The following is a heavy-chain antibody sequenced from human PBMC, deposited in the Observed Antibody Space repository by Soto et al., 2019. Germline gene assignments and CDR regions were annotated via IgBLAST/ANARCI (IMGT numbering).Heavy chain of an antibody. CDR3: AKDAFMFSTYGGNSDYYYYGMDV. D-gene: IGHD4-17*01. CDR1: GFTFSSYG. CDR2: ISYDGSNK. J-gene: IGHJ6*02. V-gene: IGHV3-30*18. Sequence: PGGSLRLSCAASGFTFSSYGMHWVRQAPGKGLEWVAVISYDGSNKYYADSVKGRFTISRDNSKNALYLQMNSLRAEDTAVYYCAKDAFMFSTYGGNSDYYYYGMDVWGQGTTVTVSS.